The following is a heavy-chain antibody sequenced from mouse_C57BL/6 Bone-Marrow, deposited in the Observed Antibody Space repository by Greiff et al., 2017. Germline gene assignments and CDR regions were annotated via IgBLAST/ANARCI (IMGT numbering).Heavy chain of an antibody. CDR3: TGDYDGY. J-gene: IGHJ2*01. CDR1: GFNIKDDY. V-gene: IGHV14-4*01. D-gene: IGHD2-4*01. Sequence: VQLQQSGAELVRPGASVKLSCTASGFNIKDDYMHWVKQRPEQGLEWIGWIDPENGDTEYASKFQGKATITADTSSNTAYLQLSSLTSEDTAVYYCTGDYDGYWGQGTTRTVSS. CDR2: IDPENGDT.